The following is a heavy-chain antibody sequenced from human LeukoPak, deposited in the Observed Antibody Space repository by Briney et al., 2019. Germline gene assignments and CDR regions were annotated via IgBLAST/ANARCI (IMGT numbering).Heavy chain of an antibody. CDR3: ARTRLGYCSSTSCYLAYYYYGMDV. CDR2: IGSSGGGI. CDR1: GFTFSTYT. Sequence: GGSLRLSCAASGFTFSTYTMYWVRHPPGKRLEWVSIIGSSGGGIHYADSVKGRFTISRDNSKNTLYLQMDSLRAEDTAVYYCARTRLGYCSSTSCYLAYYYYGMDVWGQGTTVTVSS. V-gene: IGHV3-23*01. D-gene: IGHD2-2*01. J-gene: IGHJ6*02.